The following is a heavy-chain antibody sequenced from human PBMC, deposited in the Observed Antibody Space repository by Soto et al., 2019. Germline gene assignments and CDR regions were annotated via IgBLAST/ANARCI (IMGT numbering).Heavy chain of an antibody. D-gene: IGHD4-17*01. J-gene: IGHJ6*02. CDR1: GGSISSYY. CDR2: IYYSGST. V-gene: IGHV4-59*05. CDR3: AGLFPDYGDYVWYYYYGMDV. Sequence: SETLSLTCTVSGGSISSYYWSWIRQPPGKGLEWIGSIYYSGSTYYNPSLKSRVTISVDTSKNQFSLKLSSVTAADTAVYYCAGLFPDYGDYVWYYYYGMDVWGQGTTVTVSS.